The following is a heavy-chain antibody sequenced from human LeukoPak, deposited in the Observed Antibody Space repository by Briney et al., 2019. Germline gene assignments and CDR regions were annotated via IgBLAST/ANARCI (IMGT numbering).Heavy chain of an antibody. J-gene: IGHJ1*01. CDR2: INHSGST. CDR1: GGSFSGYF. V-gene: IGHV4-34*01. D-gene: IGHD6-19*01. CDR3: ARCSGWTLCQH. Sequence: SETLSLTCAVYGGSFSGYFWSWIRQPPGKGLEWIGEINHSGSTNYNPSLKSRVTISVDTSKNQFSLKLSSVTAADTAVCYCARCSGWTLCQHWGQGTLVTVSS.